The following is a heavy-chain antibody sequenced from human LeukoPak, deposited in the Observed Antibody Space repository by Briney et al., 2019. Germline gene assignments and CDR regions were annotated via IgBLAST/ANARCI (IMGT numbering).Heavy chain of an antibody. CDR3: AKDLGKFDTSGFPAY. CDR2: IWYDGTTK. Sequence: AGGSLRLSCAASGFAFNNYGMHWVRQTPGKGLEWLALIWYDGTTKYYADSVKGRFTISRDNPDSTLFLQMSSLRAEDTAVYYCAKDLGKFDTSGFPAYWGQGTLVTVSS. V-gene: IGHV3-33*03. J-gene: IGHJ4*02. D-gene: IGHD3-16*01. CDR1: GFAFNNYG.